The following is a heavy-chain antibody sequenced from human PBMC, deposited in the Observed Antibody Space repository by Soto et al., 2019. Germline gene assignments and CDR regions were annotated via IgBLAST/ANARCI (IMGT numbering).Heavy chain of an antibody. CDR3: VKWRDVGGFCFDP. CDR1: GYSFTSYW. J-gene: IGHJ5*02. Sequence: LGESLKISCKGSGYSFTSYWIGWVRQMPGKGLEWMGIIYPGDSDTRYSPSFQGQVTISADKSISTAYLQWSSLKASDTAMYYCVKWRDVGGFCFDPWGQGTLVTVSS. V-gene: IGHV5-51*01. D-gene: IGHD5-12*01. CDR2: IYPGDSDT.